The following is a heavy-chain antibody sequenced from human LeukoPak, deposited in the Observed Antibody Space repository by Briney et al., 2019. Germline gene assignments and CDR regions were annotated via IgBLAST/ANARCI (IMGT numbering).Heavy chain of an antibody. CDR2: FDPEDGET. V-gene: IGHV1-24*01. CDR1: GYTLTELS. J-gene: IGHJ6*03. CDR3: ATSHYYDHYYMDV. Sequence: SVKVSCKVSGYTLTELSMHWVRQAPGNGLEWMGGFDPEDGETIYAQKFQGRVTMTEDTSTDTAYMELSSLRSEDTAVYYCATSHYYDHYYMDVWGKGTTVTVSS.